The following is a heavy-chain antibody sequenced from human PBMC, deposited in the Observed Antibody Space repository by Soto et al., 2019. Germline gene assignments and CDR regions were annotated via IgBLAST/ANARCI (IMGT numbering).Heavy chain of an antibody. D-gene: IGHD3-22*01. V-gene: IGHV2-26*01. CDR1: GFSLSNARMG. CDR3: ARSYYFDIHGYYNDAFDI. J-gene: IGHJ3*02. CDR2: IFSSDEK. Sequence: QVTLKESGPVLVRPTETLTLTCTVSGFSLSNARMGVSWIRQPPGKALEWLAHIFSSDEKSCRTSLKSRLTISKDTSKSQVVLNMTNMDPVDTATYYCARSYYFDIHGYYNDAFDIWGQGTMVTVSS.